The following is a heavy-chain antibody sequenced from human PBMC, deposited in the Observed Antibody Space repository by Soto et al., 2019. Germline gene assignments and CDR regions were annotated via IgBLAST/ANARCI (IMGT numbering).Heavy chain of an antibody. V-gene: IGHV1-18*01. Sequence: QVQLVQSGPEVKKPGASVKVSCKTSGYTFTSYGIAWVRQAPGQGLEWMGWISTSKGNTNYAQKFLGRVTMTTDTSTSTAYMELRSLRSDDTAVYYCATRSPAFDFWGQGTLVTVSS. J-gene: IGHJ4*02. CDR3: ATRSPAFDF. CDR2: ISTSKGNT. CDR1: GYTFTSYG.